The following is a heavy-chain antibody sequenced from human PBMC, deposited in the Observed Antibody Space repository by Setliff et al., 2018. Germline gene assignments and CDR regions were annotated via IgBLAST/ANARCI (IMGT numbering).Heavy chain of an antibody. Sequence: GESLTISCKASGYIFTNYWIGWVRQMPGKGLEWMGIIYPSNSNIKYSPSFEAQITFSVDKSITTAYLQWSSLKASDTAIYYCARHRVGNSGYAIPILDFWGQGALVTVSS. CDR1: GYIFTNYW. V-gene: IGHV5-51*01. D-gene: IGHD5-12*01. J-gene: IGHJ4*02. CDR2: IYPSNSNI. CDR3: ARHRVGNSGYAIPILDF.